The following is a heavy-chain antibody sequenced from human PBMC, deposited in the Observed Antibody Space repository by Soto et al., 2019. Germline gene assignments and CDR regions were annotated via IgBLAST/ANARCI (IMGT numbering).Heavy chain of an antibody. Sequence: ASVKVSCKASGYTFTGYYMHWVRQALGQGLEWMGWINPNSGGTNYAQKFQGWVTMTRDTSISTAYMELSRLRSDDTAVYYCAREDILTGHNDFDIWGQGTMVTVSS. CDR2: INPNSGGT. D-gene: IGHD3-9*01. CDR3: AREDILTGHNDFDI. V-gene: IGHV1-2*04. J-gene: IGHJ3*02. CDR1: GYTFTGYY.